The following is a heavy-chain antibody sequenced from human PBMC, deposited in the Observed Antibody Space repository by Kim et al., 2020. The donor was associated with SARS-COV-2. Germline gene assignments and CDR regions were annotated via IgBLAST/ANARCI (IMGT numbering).Heavy chain of an antibody. V-gene: IGHV3-23*01. CDR2: IGAGGIA. CDR1: GFTFNTYA. D-gene: IGHD3-22*01. Sequence: VGSLRLSCAAYGFTFNTYAMAWVRQAPGKGLEWVSSIGAGGIASYADSVKGRFTISRDNSKNMLYMQMRSLRAEDTAAYYCAKSRGYYSDTSGFHYFDYWGQGTLVTVSS. CDR3: AKSRGYYSDTSGFHYFDY. J-gene: IGHJ4*02.